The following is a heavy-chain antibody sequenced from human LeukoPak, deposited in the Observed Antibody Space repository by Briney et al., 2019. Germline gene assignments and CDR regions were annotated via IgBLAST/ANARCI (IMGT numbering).Heavy chain of an antibody. V-gene: IGHV3-48*04. CDR2: ISSSGSTI. D-gene: IGHD5-24*01. CDR3: ARGGYMATILYYYYYMDV. J-gene: IGHJ6*03. CDR1: GFTFSSYG. Sequence: GGSLRLSCAASGFTFSSYGMSWVRQAPGKGLEWVSYISSSGSTIYYADSVKGRFTISRDNAKNSLYLQMNSLRAEDTAVYYCARGGYMATILYYYYYMDVWGKGTTVTVSS.